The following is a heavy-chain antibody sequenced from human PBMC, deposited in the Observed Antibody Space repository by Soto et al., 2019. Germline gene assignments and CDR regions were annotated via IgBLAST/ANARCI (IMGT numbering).Heavy chain of an antibody. J-gene: IGHJ6*02. D-gene: IGHD3-3*01. V-gene: IGHV1-2*04. CDR1: GYTFTGYY. CDR3: AREDATYYDFWSGYYAPGYYGMDV. Sequence: ASVKVSCKASGYTFTGYYMHWVRQAPGQGLEWMGWINPNSGGTNYAQKFQGWVTMTRDTSISTAYMELSRLRSDDTAVYYCAREDATYYDFWSGYYAPGYYGMDVWGQGTAVTVSS. CDR2: INPNSGGT.